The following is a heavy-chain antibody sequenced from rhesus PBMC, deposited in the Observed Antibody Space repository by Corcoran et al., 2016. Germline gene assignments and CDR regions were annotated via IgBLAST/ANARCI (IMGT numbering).Heavy chain of an antibody. CDR1: GGSISDSYR. CDR3: ARATAGTVKVVDY. V-gene: IGHV4S10*01. CDR2: IYGSSTST. J-gene: IGHJ4*01. D-gene: IGHD5-24*01. Sequence: QVQLQESGPGVVKPSETLSLTCAVSGGSISDSYRWSWIRQPPGKGLGWIGYIYGSSTSTNYNPSLKSRVTISKDTSQNQFSLKLGSVTAADTDVYYCARATAGTVKVVDYWGQGVLVTVSS.